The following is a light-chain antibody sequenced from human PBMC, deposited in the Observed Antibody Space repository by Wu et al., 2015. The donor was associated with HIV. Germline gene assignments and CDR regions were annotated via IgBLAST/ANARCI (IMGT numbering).Light chain of an antibody. Sequence: DIQMTQSPSSLSASVGDRVTITCRASQSISNYLNWYQQKPGKAPKLLIYSASSLRSGVPSRFSGSGSGTDFTLTISSLQPEDVATYYCQKYNTAPWTFGQGTKVEIK. CDR2: SAS. CDR1: QSISNY. J-gene: IGKJ1*01. V-gene: IGKV1-39*01. CDR3: QKYNTAPWT.